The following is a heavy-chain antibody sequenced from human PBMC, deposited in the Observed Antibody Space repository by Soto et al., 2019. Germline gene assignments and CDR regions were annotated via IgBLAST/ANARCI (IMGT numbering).Heavy chain of an antibody. CDR3: TTGIYYDILTGYHDVAY. J-gene: IGHJ4*02. CDR1: GFNLSHPW. V-gene: IGHV3-15*01. CDR2: IKSKTDGRTA. D-gene: IGHD3-9*01. Sequence: PGGSLRLSCAASGFNLSHPWMTWVRQAAGKWLQWVGRIKSKTDGRTADYAAPVKGRFTISRDDSKNTVYLQMNSLKTEDTAVYYCTTGIYYDILTGYHDVAYWGXGTLVNVSS.